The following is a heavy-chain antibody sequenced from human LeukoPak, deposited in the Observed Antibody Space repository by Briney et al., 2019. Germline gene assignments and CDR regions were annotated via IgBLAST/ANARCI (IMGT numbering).Heavy chain of an antibody. CDR1: GFTFSSYA. Sequence: PGGSLRLSCAASGFTFSSYAMSWVRQAPGKGLEWVSAISGSGGSTYYADSVKGRFTISRDNSKNTLYLQMNSLRAEDTAVYYCARFRWYGGYSFDYWGQGTLVTVSS. CDR2: ISGSGGST. J-gene: IGHJ4*02. V-gene: IGHV3-23*01. D-gene: IGHD4-17*01. CDR3: ARFRWYGGYSFDY.